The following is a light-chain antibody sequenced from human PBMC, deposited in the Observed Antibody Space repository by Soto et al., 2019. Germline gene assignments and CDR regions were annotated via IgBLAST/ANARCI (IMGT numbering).Light chain of an antibody. CDR2: DAS. V-gene: IGKV1-5*01. J-gene: IGKJ1*01. Sequence: DIKMNHSPSTLSASVCDSVTITSRASQNIRNWLAWYQQKPGKAPNPLIYDASSLKSGVPARFSGSGSGTEFTLTISSLEPEDFAVYYCQQYGSSVWTFGQGTKVDIK. CDR1: QNIRNW. CDR3: QQYGSSVWT.